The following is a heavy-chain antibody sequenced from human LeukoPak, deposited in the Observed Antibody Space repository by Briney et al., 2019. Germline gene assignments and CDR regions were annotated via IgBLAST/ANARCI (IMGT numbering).Heavy chain of an antibody. D-gene: IGHD4-17*01. CDR1: GGSISRGGYS. CDR2: IFHSGSA. Sequence: SGTLSLTCVVSGGSISRGGYSWSWIRQPPGKGLEWIGYIFHSGSAYYHPSLRSRASMSVDTSKNQFSLNLTSVTAADTAVYYCARRYGDYSDFWGQGTLVTVSS. V-gene: IGHV4-30-2*01. CDR3: ARRYGDYSDF. J-gene: IGHJ4*02.